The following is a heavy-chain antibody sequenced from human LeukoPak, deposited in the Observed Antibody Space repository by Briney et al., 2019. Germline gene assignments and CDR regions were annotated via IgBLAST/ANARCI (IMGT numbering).Heavy chain of an antibody. J-gene: IGHJ3*02. CDR2: INPGGDST. Sequence: ASVKVSCTASGDTFPNYYVHWVRQAPGQGLEWMGIINPGGDSTNYAQQFQGRVTMTRDTSTSTVYMELSYLRSEDTAVYYCATEGRDVDALDIWGQGTMVAVSS. CDR3: ATEGRDVDALDI. V-gene: IGHV1-46*01. D-gene: IGHD3-10*01. CDR1: GDTFPNYY.